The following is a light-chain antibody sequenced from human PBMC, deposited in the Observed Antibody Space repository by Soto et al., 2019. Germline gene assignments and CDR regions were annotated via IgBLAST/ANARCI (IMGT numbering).Light chain of an antibody. V-gene: IGLV2-8*01. CDR3: SSYAGFNYV. CDR1: SSDVGGYNF. J-gene: IGLJ1*01. CDR2: EVN. Sequence: QSALTQPPSASGSPGQSVTISCTGTSSDVGGYNFVSWYQQHPGKAPKLMIYEVNKRPSGVPARFSGSKSGNTASLTVSGLQAEDEADYYCSSYAGFNYVFGTGTKLTVL.